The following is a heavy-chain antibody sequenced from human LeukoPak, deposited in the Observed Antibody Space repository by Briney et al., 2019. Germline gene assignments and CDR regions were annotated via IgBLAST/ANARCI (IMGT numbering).Heavy chain of an antibody. V-gene: IGHV4-59*01. CDR1: GGSISSYY. Sequence: SETLTLTCTVSGGSISSYYWSWIRQPPGKGLEWIGYIPYSGSTNYNPSLKSRVTISLDTSMNQFSLKLSSVTAADTAVYYCAREIDAIDIWGLGTMVTVSS. J-gene: IGHJ3*02. CDR2: IPYSGST. CDR3: AREIDAIDI.